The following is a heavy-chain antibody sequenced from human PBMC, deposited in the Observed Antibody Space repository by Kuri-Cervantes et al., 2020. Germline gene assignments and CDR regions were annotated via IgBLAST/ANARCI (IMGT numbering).Heavy chain of an antibody. CDR3: ASATTYSSSSPLFY. D-gene: IGHD6-6*01. Sequence: GGSLRLSCAASGFTFSSYAMHWVRQAPGKGLEWVAVISYDGSNKYYADSVKGRFTISRDNFKSTLYLQMNSLRAEDTAVYYCASATTYSSSSPLFYWGQGTLVTVSS. CDR1: GFTFSSYA. V-gene: IGHV3-30-3*01. CDR2: ISYDGSNK. J-gene: IGHJ4*02.